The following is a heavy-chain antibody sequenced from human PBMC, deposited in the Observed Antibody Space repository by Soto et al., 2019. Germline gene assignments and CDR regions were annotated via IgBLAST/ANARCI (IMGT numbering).Heavy chain of an antibody. V-gene: IGHV1-18*01. D-gene: IGHD1-1*01. CDR2: ISAHNGNT. Sequence: QVHLVQSGAEVKKPGASVKVSCKGSGYAFTTYGITWVRQAPGQGLEWMGWISAHNGNTNYAQKLXGXVXXTRDTSTSTAYMELRSLRSDDTAVHYCARGRYGDYWGQGALVTVSS. CDR1: GYAFTTYG. J-gene: IGHJ4*02. CDR3: ARGRYGDY.